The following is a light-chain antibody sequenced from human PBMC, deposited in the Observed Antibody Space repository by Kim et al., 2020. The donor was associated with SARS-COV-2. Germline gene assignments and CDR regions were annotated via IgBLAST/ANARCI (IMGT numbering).Light chain of an antibody. J-gene: IGKJ2*02. CDR3: QQYNNWPPGT. CDR2: GAS. V-gene: IGKV3-15*01. CDR1: QSVGSR. Sequence: VPPAGVATLACRASQSVGSRLAWYQQKPGQSPRLLIYGASARATGIPARFSGSGSGTDFSLTISSLQSEDFAVYYCQQYNNWPPGTFGQGTKLEI.